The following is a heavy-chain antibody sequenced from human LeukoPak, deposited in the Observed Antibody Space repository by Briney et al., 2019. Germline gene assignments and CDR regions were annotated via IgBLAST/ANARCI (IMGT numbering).Heavy chain of an antibody. CDR3: ARGGVNTMVRGVIRYYYMDV. CDR1: GFIFSNYW. J-gene: IGHJ6*03. Sequence: PGGSLRLSCAASGFIFSNYWMSWVRQAPGKGLEWVANIKQDGSEKYYVDSVKGRFTISRDNAKNSLYLQMNSLRAEDTAVYYCARGGVNTMVRGVIRYYYMDVWGKGTTVTISS. V-gene: IGHV3-7*03. D-gene: IGHD3-10*01. CDR2: IKQDGSEK.